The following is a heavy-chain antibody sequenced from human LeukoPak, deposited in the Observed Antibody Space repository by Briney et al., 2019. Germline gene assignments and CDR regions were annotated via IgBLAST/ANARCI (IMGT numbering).Heavy chain of an antibody. Sequence: NPSETLSLTCTVSNGSISSYYWSWIRQPPGEGLEWIGYIYTSGSTNYNPSLKSRVTISLDTSNNQSSLKLSSVTAADTAVYYCARGDFYRYYFDYWAREPWSPSPQ. CDR1: NGSISSYY. V-gene: IGHV4-4*09. D-gene: IGHD2/OR15-2a*01. CDR2: IYTSGST. CDR3: ARGDFYRYYFDY. J-gene: IGHJ4*02.